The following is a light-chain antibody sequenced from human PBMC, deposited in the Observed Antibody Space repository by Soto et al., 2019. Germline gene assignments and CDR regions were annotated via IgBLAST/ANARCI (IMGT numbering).Light chain of an antibody. J-gene: IGLJ1*01. CDR3: SAFAGSEGYV. V-gene: IGLV2-8*01. CDR1: TSDVGGYNF. Sequence: QSVLAQLPSASGSPGQSVAISCTGTTSDVGGYNFVSWYQQHPGKAPKLIIYEATKRPSGVPDRFSGAWSGNTASLIVSGLQAEDEADYYCSAFAGSEGYVFGSGTKLTVL. CDR2: EAT.